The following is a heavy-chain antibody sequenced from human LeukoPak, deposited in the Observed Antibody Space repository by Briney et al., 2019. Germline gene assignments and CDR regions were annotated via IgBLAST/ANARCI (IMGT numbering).Heavy chain of an antibody. CDR2: ISGSGGST. D-gene: IGHD3-3*01. CDR1: GFTFSSYA. J-gene: IGHJ5*02. CDR3: AKRVYYDFWSGPNWFAP. Sequence: GGSLRLSCAASGFTFSSYAMSWVRQAPGKGLEWVSAISGSGGSTYYADSVKGRFTISRDNSKNTLYLQMNSLRAEDTAVYYCAKRVYYDFWSGPNWFAPWGQGTLVTVSS. V-gene: IGHV3-23*01.